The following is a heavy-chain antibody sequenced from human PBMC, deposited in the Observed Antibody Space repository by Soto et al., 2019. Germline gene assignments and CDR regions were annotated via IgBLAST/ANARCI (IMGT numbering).Heavy chain of an antibody. CDR2: INRDGTTT. V-gene: IGHV3-74*03. Sequence: PGGSLRLSCAASGFPFSSSWMHWVRQAPGKGLVWVSGINRDGTTTTYADSVKGRFTISRDNSKNTLYLQMNSLRAEDTAVYYCAKVQVLRFYYYGMDVWGQGTTVTVSS. J-gene: IGHJ6*02. CDR3: AKVQVLRFYYYGMDV. D-gene: IGHD3-3*01. CDR1: GFPFSSSW.